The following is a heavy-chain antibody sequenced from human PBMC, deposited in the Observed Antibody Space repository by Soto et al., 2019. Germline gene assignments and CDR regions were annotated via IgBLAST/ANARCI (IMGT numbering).Heavy chain of an antibody. CDR1: GYTFTGFY. D-gene: IGHD4-17*01. J-gene: IGHJ4*02. CDR3: ARDPGPYGGYSY. CDR2: INPNNGGT. Sequence: ASLKVSCKASGYTFTGFYMHWVRQAPGQGLEWMGWINPNNGGTNYVQKFQDRVTMTRGTSITTAYMELSGLRSDDTAVYYCARDPGPYGGYSYWGQGTLVTVSS. V-gene: IGHV1-2*02.